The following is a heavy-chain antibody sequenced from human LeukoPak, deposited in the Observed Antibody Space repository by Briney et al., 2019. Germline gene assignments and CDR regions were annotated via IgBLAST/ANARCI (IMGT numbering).Heavy chain of an antibody. Sequence: ASVKVSCKASGYTFTGYYMHWVRQAPGQGLEWMGWINPNSGGTNYAQKFQGRVTMTRDTSISTAYMELSRLRSDDTAVYYCARDNKRWPRLRGRENWFDPWGQGTLVTVSS. V-gene: IGHV1-2*02. D-gene: IGHD5-12*01. CDR1: GYTFTGYY. CDR2: INPNSGGT. J-gene: IGHJ5*02. CDR3: ARDNKRWPRLRGRENWFDP.